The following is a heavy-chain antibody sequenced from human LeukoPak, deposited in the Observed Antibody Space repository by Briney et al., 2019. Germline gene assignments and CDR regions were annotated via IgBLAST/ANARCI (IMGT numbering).Heavy chain of an antibody. J-gene: IGHJ5*02. CDR3: ARRLTQYDCFDP. D-gene: IGHD2-2*01. CDR1: GDSVSSNSVT. V-gene: IGHV6-1*01. CDR2: TYYRSTWYN. Sequence: SQTLSLTCAISGDSVSSNSVTWNWFRQSPSRGLEWLGRTYYRSTWYNDYAVSVRGRITVNPDTSKNQFSPHLNSVTPEDTAVYYCARRLTQYDCFDPWGQGILVTVSS.